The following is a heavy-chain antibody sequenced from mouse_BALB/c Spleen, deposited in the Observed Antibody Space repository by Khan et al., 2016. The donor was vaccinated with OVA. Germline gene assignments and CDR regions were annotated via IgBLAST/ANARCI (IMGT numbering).Heavy chain of an antibody. CDR1: GFNIKDYY. D-gene: IGHD2-4*01. CDR2: IDPENGDT. J-gene: IGHJ3*01. V-gene: IGHV14-4*02. Sequence: VQLQQSGAELVRSGASVKLSCTASGFNIKDYYMHWVKQRPEQGLEWIGWIDPENGDTEYAPKFQGKATMTADTSSNTAYLQLSSLTSEDTAVYYCNAGDYDYVWVAYWGQGTLVTVSA. CDR3: NAGDYDYVWVAY.